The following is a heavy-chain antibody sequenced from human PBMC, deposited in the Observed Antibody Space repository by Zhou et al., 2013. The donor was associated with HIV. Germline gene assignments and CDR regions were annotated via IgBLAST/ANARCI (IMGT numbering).Heavy chain of an antibody. Sequence: QVQVVQSGAEMKKPGSSMKVSCKASGGTFDSYGINWVRQAPGQGLEWMGGIIPMFGTPNYAQKFEGRITIIADKSTSTAYMELSSLRSEDTAVYYCARARMVDNYYYYGMDVWGQGTTVTVSS. V-gene: IGHV1-69*14. D-gene: IGHD5-12*01. CDR2: IIPMFGTP. CDR3: ARARMVDNYYYYGMDV. J-gene: IGHJ6*02. CDR1: GGTFDSYG.